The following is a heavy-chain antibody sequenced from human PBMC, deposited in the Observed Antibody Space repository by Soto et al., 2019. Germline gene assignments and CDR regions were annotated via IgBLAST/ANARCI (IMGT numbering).Heavy chain of an antibody. Sequence: QVQLVESGGGVVQPGRSLRLSCAASGFTFSSYAMHWVRQAPGKGLEWVAVISYDGSNKYYADSVKGRFTISRDNSKNTLYLQMNSVRAEDTAVYYCARKGVPAALHYYYYYGMDVWGQGTTVNGS. CDR1: GFTFSSYA. D-gene: IGHD2-2*01. CDR3: ARKGVPAALHYYYYYGMDV. J-gene: IGHJ6*02. CDR2: ISYDGSNK. V-gene: IGHV3-30-3*01.